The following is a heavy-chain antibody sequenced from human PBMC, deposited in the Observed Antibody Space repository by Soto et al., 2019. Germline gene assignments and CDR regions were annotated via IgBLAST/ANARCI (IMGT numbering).Heavy chain of an antibody. V-gene: IGHV3-11*01. J-gene: IGHJ4*02. D-gene: IGHD6-19*01. CDR1: GFIFSNYY. Sequence: GGSLRLSCPASGFIFSNYYMSWILQAPGNGLEWVSSISSRDLSIYYADSVKGRFTIFRDNAKNSLFLHMSDLRTADTAVYYCARVSETGWHVNGSDYFDHWGLGTLVTVYS. CDR2: ISSRDLSI. CDR3: ARVSETGWHVNGSDYFDH.